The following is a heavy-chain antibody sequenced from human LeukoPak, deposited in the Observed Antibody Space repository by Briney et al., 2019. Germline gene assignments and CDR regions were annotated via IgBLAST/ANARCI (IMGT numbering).Heavy chain of an antibody. CDR1: GYTFTSYY. J-gene: IGHJ4*02. CDR3: ATPEFYDSSGYYY. Sequence: GGAVTVSCKACGYTFTSYYMHGVRQARGQGVEGMGLINPSGGSTSYAQKFQGRVTMTRDTSTSTVYMELSSLRSDDTAVYYCATPEFYDSSGYYYWGQGTLVTVSS. V-gene: IGHV1-46*01. CDR2: INPSGGST. D-gene: IGHD3-22*01.